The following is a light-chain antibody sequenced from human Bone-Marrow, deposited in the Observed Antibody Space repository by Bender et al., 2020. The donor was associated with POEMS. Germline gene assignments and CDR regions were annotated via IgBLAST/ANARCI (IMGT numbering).Light chain of an antibody. J-gene: IGLJ2*01. CDR1: NSDVGSYSA. CDR2: EVS. V-gene: IGLV2-23*02. Sequence: QSALTQPASVSRSPGQSITISCTGTNSDVGSYSAVSWYQQHQGKAPKFLIYEVSKRPSGISNRFSGSKSANTASLTISGLQAEDEADYYCCSFAGSSTFVALGGGTKVTVL. CDR3: CSFAGSSTFVA.